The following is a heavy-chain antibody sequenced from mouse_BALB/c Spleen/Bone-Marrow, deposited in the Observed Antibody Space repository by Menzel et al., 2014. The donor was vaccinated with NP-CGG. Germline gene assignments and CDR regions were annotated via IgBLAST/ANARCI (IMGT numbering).Heavy chain of an antibody. CDR2: ISDGGSYT. CDR3: ARDGNYYAMDY. J-gene: IGHJ4*01. CDR1: GFTFSDYY. Sequence: EVQLVESGGGLVKPGGSLKLYCAASGFTFSDYYMYWVRQTPEKRLEWVATISDGGSYTYYPDSVKGRFTISRDNAKNNLYLQMSSLKSEDTAMYYCARDGNYYAMDYWGQGTSVTVSS. V-gene: IGHV5-4*02. D-gene: IGHD2-1*01.